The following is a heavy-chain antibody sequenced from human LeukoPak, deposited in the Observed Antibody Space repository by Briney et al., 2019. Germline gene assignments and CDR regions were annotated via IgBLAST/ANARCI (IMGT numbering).Heavy chain of an antibody. CDR1: AFVVSGYA. D-gene: IGHD3-10*01. CDR2: VWFDGTEK. CDR3: ARDSNSAGDY. J-gene: IGHJ4*02. V-gene: IGHV3-33*01. Sequence: GRSVTLSYAPSAFVVSGYAMECVRHVPGKGLEWLPLVWFDGTEKFYADSVKGRFTISRDNSRNTMDLQMSRLKGEDTAVDYCARDSNSAGDYWGQGTLVTVSS.